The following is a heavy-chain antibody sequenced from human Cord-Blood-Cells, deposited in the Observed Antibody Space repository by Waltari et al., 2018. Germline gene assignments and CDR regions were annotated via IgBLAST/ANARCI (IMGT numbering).Heavy chain of an antibody. J-gene: IGHJ5*02. CDR2: ISSSSSYI. CDR3: ARYRYQGGSYWFDP. D-gene: IGHD1-26*01. V-gene: IGHV3-21*01. CDR1: GFTFSSYS. Sequence: EVQLVESGGGLVKPGGSLRLSCAASGFTFSSYSMNWVRQAPGKGLEWVSSISSSSSYIYYADSVKGRFTISRDNAKNSLYLQMNSLRAEDTAVYYCARYRYQGGSYWFDPWGQGTLVTVSS.